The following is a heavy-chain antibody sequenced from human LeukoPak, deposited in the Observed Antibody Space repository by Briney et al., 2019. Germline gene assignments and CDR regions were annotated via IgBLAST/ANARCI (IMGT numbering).Heavy chain of an antibody. D-gene: IGHD6-6*01. CDR1: GFTFSDYA. J-gene: IGHJ4*02. V-gene: IGHV3-30*01. CDR3: ARETDSSFAA. Sequence: GRSLRLSCAASGFTFSDYAMHWVRQAPGKGLEWVAIIPYDGSNKYFADSVKGRFTISRDNSKNTLYLQINSLRAEDAAVYYCARETDSSFAAGGQGTLVTVSS. CDR2: IPYDGSNK.